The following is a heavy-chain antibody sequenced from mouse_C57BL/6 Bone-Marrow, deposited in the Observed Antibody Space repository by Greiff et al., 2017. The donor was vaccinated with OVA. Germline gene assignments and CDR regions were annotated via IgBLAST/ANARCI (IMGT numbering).Heavy chain of an antibody. CDR1: GFTFSSYA. J-gene: IGHJ2*01. CDR2: ISDGGSYT. CDR3: ARGFITTFDY. V-gene: IGHV5-4*01. D-gene: IGHD1-1*01. Sequence: VQLKESGGGLVKPGGSLKLSCAASGFTFSSYAMSWVRQTPEKRLEWVATISDGGSYTYYPDNVKGRFTISRDNAKNNLYLQMSHLKSEDTAMYYCARGFITTFDYWGQGTTLTVSS.